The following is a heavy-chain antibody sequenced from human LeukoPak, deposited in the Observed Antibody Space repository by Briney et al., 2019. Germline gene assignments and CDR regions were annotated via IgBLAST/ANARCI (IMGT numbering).Heavy chain of an antibody. CDR2: ISGSGAST. CDR3: AKGRAVEVVAAFNY. Sequence: GGSLRLSCAASGFTFSSYAMSWVRQARGKGMEGVSAISGSGASTYYADSVKGGFTISRDNSKNTLYLQMNSLRADDTAVYYCAKGRAVEVVAAFNYWGQGTVVTVSS. V-gene: IGHV3-23*01. CDR1: GFTFSSYA. D-gene: IGHD2-15*01. J-gene: IGHJ4*02.